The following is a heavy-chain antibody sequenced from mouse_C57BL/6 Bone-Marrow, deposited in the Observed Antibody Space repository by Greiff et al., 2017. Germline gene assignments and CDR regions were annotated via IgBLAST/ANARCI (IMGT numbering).Heavy chain of an antibody. CDR3: ARVPYYYGFDY. CDR2: ISDGGSYT. J-gene: IGHJ2*01. Sequence: EVKLVESGGGLVKPGGSLKLSCAASGFTFSSYAMSWVRQTPEKRLGWVATISDGGSYTYYPDNVKGRFTISRDNAKNNLYLQMSHLKSEDTAMYYCARVPYYYGFDYWGQGTTLTVSS. CDR1: GFTFSSYA. V-gene: IGHV5-4*03. D-gene: IGHD1-1*01.